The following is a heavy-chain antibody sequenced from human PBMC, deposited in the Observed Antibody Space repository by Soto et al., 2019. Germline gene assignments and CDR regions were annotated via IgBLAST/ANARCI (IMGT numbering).Heavy chain of an antibody. V-gene: IGHV4-59*01. Sequence: QVQLQESGPGLVKPSETLSLTCTVSGGSISSYYWSWIRQPPGKGLEWIGYIYYSGRTNYNPSLKSRVTISVDTSKNPFSLKLSSVTAADTAVYYCARDVAVADYYYYGMDVWGQGTTVTVSS. J-gene: IGHJ6*02. CDR2: IYYSGRT. D-gene: IGHD6-19*01. CDR1: GGSISSYY. CDR3: ARDVAVADYYYYGMDV.